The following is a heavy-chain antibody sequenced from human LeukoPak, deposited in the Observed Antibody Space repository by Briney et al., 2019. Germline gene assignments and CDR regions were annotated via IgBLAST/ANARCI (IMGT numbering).Heavy chain of an antibody. D-gene: IGHD3-22*01. CDR1: GGSFSGYY. V-gene: IGHV4-34*01. J-gene: IGHJ5*02. CDR3: ARARAYYYDSSGSRFDP. Sequence: SETLSLTCAVYGGSFSGYYWSWIRQPPGKGLEWIGEINHSGGTNYNPSLKSRVTISVDTSKNQFSLKLSSVTAADTAVYYCARARAYYYDSSGSRFDPWGQGTLVTVSS. CDR2: INHSGGT.